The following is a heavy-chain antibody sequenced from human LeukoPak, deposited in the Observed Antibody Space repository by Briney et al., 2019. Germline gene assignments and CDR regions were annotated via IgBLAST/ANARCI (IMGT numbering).Heavy chain of an antibody. CDR3: ARVPPTVTTIDRYYYYMDV. J-gene: IGHJ6*03. Sequence: SVKVSCKASGGTFSSYAISWARQAPGQGLEWMGGIIPIFGTANYAQKFQGRVTITADKSTSTAYMELSSLRSEDTAVYYCARVPPTVTTIDRYYYYMDVWGKGTTVTVSS. D-gene: IGHD4-17*01. CDR2: IIPIFGTA. CDR1: GGTFSSYA. V-gene: IGHV1-69*06.